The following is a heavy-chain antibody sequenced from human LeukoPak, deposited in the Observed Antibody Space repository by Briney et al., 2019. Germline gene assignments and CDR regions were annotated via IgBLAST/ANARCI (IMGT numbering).Heavy chain of an antibody. CDR3: ARDKGSGSYCFDY. CDR1: GFIFSSYW. CDR2: IKQAGSEN. D-gene: IGHD3-10*01. Sequence: GGSLRLSCAASGFIFSSYWMTWVRQAPGKGLEWVANIKQAGSENSYVDSVKGRFTISRDNAKNSLYLQMNSLRAEDTAVYYCARDKGSGSYCFDYWGQGTLVTVSS. J-gene: IGHJ4*02. V-gene: IGHV3-7*01.